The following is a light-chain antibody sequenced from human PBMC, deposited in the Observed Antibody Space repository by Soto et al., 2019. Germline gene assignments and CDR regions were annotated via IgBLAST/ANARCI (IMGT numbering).Light chain of an antibody. CDR1: SSDVGAYIY. CDR3: RSYTSSRTYV. V-gene: IGLV2-14*01. J-gene: IGLJ1*01. Sequence: ALTQPASVSGSPGQSITISCTGTSSDVGAYIYVSWYQHHPGKAPKVTIYEVTNRPSGVSDRFSGSKSGNTASPTISGLQAEDEADYYCRSYTSSRTYVFGTGTKVTVL. CDR2: EVT.